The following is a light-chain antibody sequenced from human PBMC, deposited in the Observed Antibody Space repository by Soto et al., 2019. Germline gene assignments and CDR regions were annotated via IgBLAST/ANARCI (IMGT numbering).Light chain of an antibody. CDR3: QQYNSYS. CDR1: QTIIGY. V-gene: IGKV1-5*01. Sequence: DIQMTQSPSSLSASIGDSVTITCRASQTIIGYLNWYQQKPGKAPRLLINAASNLQSGVPSRFSGSGSGTEFTLTISSLQPDDFATYYCQQYNSYSFGQGTKVDIK. J-gene: IGKJ1*01. CDR2: AAS.